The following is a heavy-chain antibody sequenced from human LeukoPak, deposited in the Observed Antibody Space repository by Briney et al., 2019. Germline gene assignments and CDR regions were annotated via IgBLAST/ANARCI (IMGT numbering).Heavy chain of an antibody. CDR1: GGSISSYY. J-gene: IGHJ4*02. Sequence: PSETLSLTCSVSGGSISSYYWNWIRQTPGKGLQWIGYTHYSGSTNYNPSLKSRVSISVDTSENQFSLKLSSVTAADTALYYCARGNAYNWRFDFWGQGTLVTVSS. D-gene: IGHD1-1*01. CDR2: THYSGST. CDR3: ARGNAYNWRFDF. V-gene: IGHV4-59*01.